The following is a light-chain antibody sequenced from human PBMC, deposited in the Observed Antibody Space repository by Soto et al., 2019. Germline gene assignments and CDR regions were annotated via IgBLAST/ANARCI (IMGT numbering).Light chain of an antibody. J-gene: IGKJ1*01. Sequence: DIEMTQSPSTLSASVGDRVTITCRASQSITSWLAWYQQRPGKAPKILIYDASSLESGVPSRFSGSGSGTEFSLTISSLQPDDFATYYCQQYYISGTFGQGTKVEI. CDR2: DAS. V-gene: IGKV1-5*01. CDR1: QSITSW. CDR3: QQYYISGT.